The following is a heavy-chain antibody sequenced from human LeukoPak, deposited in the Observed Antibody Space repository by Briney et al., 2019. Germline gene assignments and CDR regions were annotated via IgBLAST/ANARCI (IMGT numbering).Heavy chain of an antibody. CDR1: GFTFSSYS. CDR2: ISSSSSYI. CDR3: ARDGDSGYSYFDY. Sequence: GGSLRISCAASGFTFSSYSMNWVRQAPGKGLEWVSSISSSSSYIYYADSVKGRFTISRDNAKNSLYLQMNSLRAEDTAVYYCARDGDSGYSYFDYWGQGTLVTVSS. J-gene: IGHJ4*02. V-gene: IGHV3-21*01. D-gene: IGHD3-22*01.